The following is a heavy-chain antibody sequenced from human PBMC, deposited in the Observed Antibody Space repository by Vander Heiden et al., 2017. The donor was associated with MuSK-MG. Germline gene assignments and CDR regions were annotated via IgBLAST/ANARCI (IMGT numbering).Heavy chain of an antibody. CDR1: GFSFSTYS. Sequence: EVQLVESGGGWVQPGGSLRLPCAASGFSFSTYSMNWVRQAPGKGLEWVSYISSSTTTIHYADSVKGRFTISRDNAKNSLYLQMNSLRDEDTAVYYCATSRHGSGTFRYFDYWGQGTLVTVSS. CDR3: ATSRHGSGTFRYFDY. CDR2: ISSSTTTI. V-gene: IGHV3-48*02. D-gene: IGHD3-10*01. J-gene: IGHJ4*02.